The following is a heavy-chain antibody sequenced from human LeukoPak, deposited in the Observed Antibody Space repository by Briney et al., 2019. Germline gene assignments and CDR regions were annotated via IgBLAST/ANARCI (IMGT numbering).Heavy chain of an antibody. D-gene: IGHD5-18*01. CDR3: ATEVTD. Sequence: ASVKVSCMASGYTFSGYYIHWVRQAPGQGLEWMGWINPNSGGTKYAQKFQGRVTMTRDTSISTAYMELSRLRSDDTAVYYCATEVTDWGQGTLVTVSS. CDR2: INPNSGGT. V-gene: IGHV1-2*02. CDR1: GYTFSGYY. J-gene: IGHJ4*02.